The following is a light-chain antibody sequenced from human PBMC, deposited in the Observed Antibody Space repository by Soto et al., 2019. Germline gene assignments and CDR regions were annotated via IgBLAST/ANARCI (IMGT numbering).Light chain of an antibody. V-gene: IGKV3-15*01. CDR2: GTS. CDR3: QQYKNWPLIT. Sequence: ELVTTQSPGTLSVSPGEGATLSGRASQSVSGNLAWYQQKPCQAPRLLIYGTSIRATGVPARFSGGGSGTEFAPTISGLQSEDFAVYYCQQYKNWPLITFGQGTRLEIK. J-gene: IGKJ5*01. CDR1: QSVSGN.